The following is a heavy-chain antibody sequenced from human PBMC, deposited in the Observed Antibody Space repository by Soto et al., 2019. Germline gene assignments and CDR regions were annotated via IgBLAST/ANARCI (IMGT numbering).Heavy chain of an antibody. J-gene: IGHJ4*02. V-gene: IGHV3-30-3*01. Sequence: PGGSLRLSCAASGFTFSSYAMHWVRQAPGKGLEWVAVISYDGSNKYYADSVKGRFTISRDNSKNTLYLQMNSLRAEDTAVYYCARDPRIQLWLMDYWGQGTLVTVSS. D-gene: IGHD5-18*01. CDR2: ISYDGSNK. CDR1: GFTFSSYA. CDR3: ARDPRIQLWLMDY.